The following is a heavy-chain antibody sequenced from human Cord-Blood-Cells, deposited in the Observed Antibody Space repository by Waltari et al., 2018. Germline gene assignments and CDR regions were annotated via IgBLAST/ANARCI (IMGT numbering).Heavy chain of an antibody. J-gene: IGHJ3*02. Sequence: EVQLVESGGGLVQPGGSLRVSCAASGFTFSSYRTHWVRQAPGKGRVWVSRINSDGSSTSYADSVKGRFTISRDNAKNTLYLQMNSLRAEDTAVYYCARDLRTGFLDAFDIWGQGTMVTVSS. CDR1: GFTFSSYR. CDR2: INSDGSST. CDR3: ARDLRTGFLDAFDI. V-gene: IGHV3-74*01. D-gene: IGHD1-1*01.